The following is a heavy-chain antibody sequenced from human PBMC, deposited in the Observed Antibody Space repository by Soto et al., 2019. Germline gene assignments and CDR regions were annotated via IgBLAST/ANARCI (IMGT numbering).Heavy chain of an antibody. CDR1: GYTFTSYY. Sequence: GASVQVSCKASGYTFTSYYMHWVRQAPGQGLEWMGIINPSGCSTSYAQKFQGRVTMTRDTTTSKVDMELMSLRSEDTAVYYCARGGCVITMVRLNWFDPWGQGTLVTVSS. CDR3: ARGGCVITMVRLNWFDP. CDR2: INPSGCST. D-gene: IGHD3-10*01. V-gene: IGHV1-46*01. J-gene: IGHJ5*02.